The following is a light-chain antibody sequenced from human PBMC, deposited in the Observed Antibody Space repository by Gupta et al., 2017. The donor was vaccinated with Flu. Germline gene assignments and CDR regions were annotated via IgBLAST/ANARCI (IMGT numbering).Light chain of an antibody. J-gene: IGLJ3*02. CDR3: SSSTSTNTWV. CDR1: TIDVGGYDY. V-gene: IGLV2-14*01. Sequence: QSALTQPASVSGSPGQSITISCTGTTIDVGGYDYVSWFQQHPGKAPKLMMYEVSNRPSGVSSRFSGSKSGNAASLTISGLQAEDEADYYCSSSTSTNTWVFGGGTKLTVL. CDR2: EVS.